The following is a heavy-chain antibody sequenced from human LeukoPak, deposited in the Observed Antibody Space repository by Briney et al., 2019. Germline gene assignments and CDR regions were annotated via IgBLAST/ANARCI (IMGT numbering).Heavy chain of an antibody. V-gene: IGHV3-30*18. J-gene: IGHJ3*02. CDR2: ISYDGSNK. CDR1: GFTFSNYG. D-gene: IGHD3-10*01. Sequence: GWSLTLSCAASGFTFSNYGMHWVRPAPAKGLAWVVVISYDGSNKYYADSVKGRFTISRDNSKNTLYLQMNSLRAEDTAVYYCANGYYYGSGIYYEEAFDIWGQGTMVTVSS. CDR3: ANGYYYGSGIYYEEAFDI.